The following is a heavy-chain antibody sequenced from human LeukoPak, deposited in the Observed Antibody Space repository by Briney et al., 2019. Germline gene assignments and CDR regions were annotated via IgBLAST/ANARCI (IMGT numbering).Heavy chain of an antibody. CDR3: AAEDYYYGMDV. CDR1: GLTFSRYA. V-gene: IGHV3-23*01. CDR2: ISGSGGST. J-gene: IGHJ6*02. Sequence: GGSLRLSCAVSGLTFSRYAMSWVRQAPGKGLEWVSAISGSGGSTYYADSVKGRFTISRDNSKNTLYLQMNSLRAEDTAVYYCAAEDYYYGMDVWGQGTTVTVSS. D-gene: IGHD1-14*01.